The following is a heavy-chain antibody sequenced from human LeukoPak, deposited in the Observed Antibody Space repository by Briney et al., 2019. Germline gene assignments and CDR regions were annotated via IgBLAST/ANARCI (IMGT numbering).Heavy chain of an antibody. Sequence: GESLKISCKGSGYSFTNYCISWVRQMPGKGLEWMGRIDPSDSYTNYSPSFQGHVTISADKSISTAYLQWSSLKASDTAMYYCASPGLRYFDWLLSFDYWGQGTLVTVSS. D-gene: IGHD3-9*01. V-gene: IGHV5-10-1*01. CDR3: ASPGLRYFDWLLSFDY. CDR2: IDPSDSYT. CDR1: GYSFTNYC. J-gene: IGHJ4*02.